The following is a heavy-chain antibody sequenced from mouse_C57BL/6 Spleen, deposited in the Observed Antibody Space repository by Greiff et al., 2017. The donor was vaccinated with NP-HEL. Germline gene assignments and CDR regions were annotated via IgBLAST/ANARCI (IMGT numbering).Heavy chain of an antibody. Sequence: QVHVKQSGAELVKPGASVKLSCKASGYTFTSYWMHWVKQRPGQGLEWIGMIHPNSGSTNYNEKFKSKATLTVDKSSSTAYMQLSSLTSEDSAVYYCAREGNYDYAMDYWGQGTSVTVSS. J-gene: IGHJ4*01. D-gene: IGHD2-1*01. CDR2: IHPNSGST. V-gene: IGHV1-64*01. CDR3: AREGNYDYAMDY. CDR1: GYTFTSYW.